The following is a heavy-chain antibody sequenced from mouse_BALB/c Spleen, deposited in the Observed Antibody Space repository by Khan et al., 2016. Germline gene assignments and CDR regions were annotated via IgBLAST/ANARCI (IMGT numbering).Heavy chain of an antibody. CDR1: GYTFINYG. CDR2: INTYTGEP. V-gene: IGHV9-1*02. D-gene: IGHD1-1*02. J-gene: IGHJ2*01. Sequence: QIQLVQSGPELKKPGETVKISCKASGYTFINYGMNWVKQAPGKGLKWMGWINTYTGEPTYADDFKGRFAFSLETFASTAYLQINILKNEDMATYFCARWVFRGKHNFDYWGQGTTLTVSS. CDR3: ARWVFRGKHNFDY.